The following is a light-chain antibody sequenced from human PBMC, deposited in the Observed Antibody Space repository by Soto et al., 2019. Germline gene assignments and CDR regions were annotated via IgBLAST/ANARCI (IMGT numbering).Light chain of an antibody. CDR3: QQYGYSPWT. CDR1: ESVNSAY. J-gene: IGKJ1*01. V-gene: IGKV3-20*01. CDR2: GAS. Sequence: EIVLTQSPGTLSLSPGERATLSCRASESVNSAYLAWYQHKPAQAPRLHIYGASSRATGVPDRFSGSGSGTDFTLTISRLEPADFAVYFCQQYGYSPWTFGQGTKVEIK.